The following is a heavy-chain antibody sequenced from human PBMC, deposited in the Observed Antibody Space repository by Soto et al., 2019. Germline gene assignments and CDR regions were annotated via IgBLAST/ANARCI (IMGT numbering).Heavy chain of an antibody. CDR1: GFTFNAYA. Sequence: EVQLLESGGGLVQPGGSLSLSCAASGFTFNAYAMNWVRQAPGKGLEWVSGISASGGNKYYADSVKGRFTISRDDSKNSLYLQMNSLRAEDTAVYYCAKPDYDFWGGRFYFNYWGQGTLVTVSS. CDR2: ISASGGNK. V-gene: IGHV3-23*01. CDR3: AKPDYDFWGGRFYFNY. D-gene: IGHD3-3*01. J-gene: IGHJ4*02.